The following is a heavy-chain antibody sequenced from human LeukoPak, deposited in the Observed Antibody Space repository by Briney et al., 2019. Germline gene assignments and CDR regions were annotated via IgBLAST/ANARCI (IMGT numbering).Heavy chain of an antibody. D-gene: IGHD2-2*02. CDR3: ARESIDIVVVPAAIPAPTCYYYYYGMDV. Sequence: SETLSLTCTVSGGSISSGDYYWSWIRQPPGKDLEWIGYIYYSGSTNYNPTLKSRVTMSVDTSKNQFSLKLSSVTAADTAVYYCARESIDIVVVPAAIPAPTCYYYYYGMDVWGQGTTVTVSS. J-gene: IGHJ6*02. CDR2: IYYSGST. CDR1: GGSISSGDYY. V-gene: IGHV4-61*08.